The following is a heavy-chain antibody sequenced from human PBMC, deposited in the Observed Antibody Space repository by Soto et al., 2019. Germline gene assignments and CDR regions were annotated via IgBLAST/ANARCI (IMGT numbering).Heavy chain of an antibody. Sequence: GGSLRLSCTGSGFDFGDYYMSWIRQAPGKGLEWVSHIDSGDGTTYYTDSVKGRFTISRDNAKKTVYLQMSSLRVEDTALYYCVRPYYSSSWFPFDRWGQGTLVTVSS. CDR1: GFDFGDYY. J-gene: IGHJ4*02. D-gene: IGHD6-13*01. CDR3: VRPYYSSSWFPFDR. V-gene: IGHV3-11*01. CDR2: IDSGDGTT.